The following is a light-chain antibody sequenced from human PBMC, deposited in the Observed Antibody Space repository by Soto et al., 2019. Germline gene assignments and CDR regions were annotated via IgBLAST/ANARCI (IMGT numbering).Light chain of an antibody. J-gene: IGKJ5*01. CDR2: GAS. CDR1: QSVADN. V-gene: IGKV3-15*01. Sequence: EVVMTQSPATLSLSPGERVTLSFMSSQSVADNLAWFQQKPGQGPRLLIYGASTRATGIPARFSGSGSETDFTLTISSLRSEDSAVYHCQQYNNWPITFGQGTRLEIK. CDR3: QQYNNWPIT.